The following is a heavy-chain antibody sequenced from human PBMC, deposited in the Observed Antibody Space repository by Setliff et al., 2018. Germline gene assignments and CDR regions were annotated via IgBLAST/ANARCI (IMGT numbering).Heavy chain of an antibody. CDR2: IYSCGST. J-gene: IGHJ6*02. CDR3: AVLVVVTYGMDV. D-gene: IGHD2-2*01. CDR1: GFTVSSNY. Sequence: GGSLRLSCAASGFTVSSNYMSWVRQAPGKGLEWVSVIYSCGSTYYADSVKGRFTISRDNSKNTLYLQMNSLRAEDTAVYYCAVLVVVTYGMDVWGQGTTVTVSS. V-gene: IGHV3-66*01.